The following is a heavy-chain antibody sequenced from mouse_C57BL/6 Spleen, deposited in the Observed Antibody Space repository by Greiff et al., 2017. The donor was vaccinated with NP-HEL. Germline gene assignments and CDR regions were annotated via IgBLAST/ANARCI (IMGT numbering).Heavy chain of an antibody. V-gene: IGHV5-17*01. D-gene: IGHD1-1*01. CDR3: ARGFITTVVATGFDY. CDR2: ISSGSSTI. CDR1: GFTFSDYG. J-gene: IGHJ2*01. Sequence: EVKLVESGGGLVKPGGSLKLSCAASGFTFSDYGMHWVRQAPEKGLEWVAYISSGSSTIYYADTVKGRFTISRDNAKNTLFLQMTSLRSEDTAMYYCARGFITTVVATGFDYWGQGTTLTVSS.